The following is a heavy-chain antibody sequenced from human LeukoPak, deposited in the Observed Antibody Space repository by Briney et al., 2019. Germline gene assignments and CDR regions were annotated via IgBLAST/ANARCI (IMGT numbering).Heavy chain of an antibody. CDR3: ARAGLLVVRGAFDP. Sequence: ETLSLTCIVSGHSNSSLYWHWTRQPPGKGLVGIGYISHSGTTNYNPSLKHRVTISVDTSKNKFSLKLTSLTAADTAVYCCARAGLLVVRGAFDPWVQGTLVTLSS. D-gene: IGHD3-10*01. CDR1: GHSNSSLY. J-gene: IGHJ5*02. CDR2: ISHSGTT. V-gene: IGHV4-59*01.